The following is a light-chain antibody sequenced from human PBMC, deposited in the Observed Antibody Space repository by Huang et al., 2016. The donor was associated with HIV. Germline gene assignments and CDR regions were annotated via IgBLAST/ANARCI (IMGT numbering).Light chain of an antibody. CDR1: QGISNS. V-gene: IGKV1-NL1*01. Sequence: DIQMTQSPSSLPASVGDRVTITCRASQGISNSLAWYQQKPGKAPKLLLYAASKLESGVPSRFSDSASGTDYTLTISSLQPEDFATYYCQQYWSTPPATFGQGTKVEIK. J-gene: IGKJ1*01. CDR3: QQYWSTPPAT. CDR2: AAS.